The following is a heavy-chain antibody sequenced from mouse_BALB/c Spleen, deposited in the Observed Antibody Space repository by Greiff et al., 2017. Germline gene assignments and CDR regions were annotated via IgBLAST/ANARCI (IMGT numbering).Heavy chain of an antibody. CDR1: GFAFSSYD. J-gene: IGHJ3*01. D-gene: IGHD1-1*01. V-gene: IGHV5-12-1*01. CDR3: ASPLSIYYYGSSYWFAY. CDR2: ISSGGGST. Sequence: EVQGVESGGGLVKPGGSLKLSCAASGFAFSSYDMSWVRQTPEKRLEWVAYISSGGGSTYYPDTVKGRFTISRDNAKNTLYLQMSSRKSEDTAMYYCASPLSIYYYGSSYWFAYGGQGTLVTVSA.